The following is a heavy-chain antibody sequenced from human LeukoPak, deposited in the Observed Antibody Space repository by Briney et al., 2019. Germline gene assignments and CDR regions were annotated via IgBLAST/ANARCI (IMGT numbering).Heavy chain of an antibody. J-gene: IGHJ5*02. D-gene: IGHD6-6*01. CDR3: ARQGSSSSFYWFDP. CDR2: IYTSGST. Sequence: SETLSLTCTVSGGSISSYYWSWIRQPPGKGLEWIGYIYTSGSTNYNPSLKSRVTISVDTSKSQFSLKLSSVTAADTAVYYCARQGSSSSFYWFDPWGQGTLVTVSS. V-gene: IGHV4-4*09. CDR1: GGSISSYY.